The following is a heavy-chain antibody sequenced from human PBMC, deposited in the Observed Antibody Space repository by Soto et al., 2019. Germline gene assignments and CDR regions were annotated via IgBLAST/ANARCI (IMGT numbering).Heavy chain of an antibody. Sequence: QVQLQESGPGLVKPSQTLSLTCTVSGGSISSGNHFWSWVRQHPGKGLEWVGYIHYTGSAHYNPSLKSRITISADTSRNQFSLELSSVTAADTALYYCAREVISATDTDAFDIWGQGTMVTVSS. V-gene: IGHV4-31*03. CDR1: GGSISSGNHF. J-gene: IGHJ3*02. CDR3: AREVISATDTDAFDI. CDR2: IHYTGSA. D-gene: IGHD1-1*01.